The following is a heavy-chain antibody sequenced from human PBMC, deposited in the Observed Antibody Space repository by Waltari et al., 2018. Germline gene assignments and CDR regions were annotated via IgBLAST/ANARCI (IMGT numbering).Heavy chain of an antibody. V-gene: IGHV4-31*01. D-gene: IGHD2-21*02. Sequence: QVQLQESGPGLVKPSQTLSLTCTVSGCSISSGCYYWSVNRQHPGRGLEWIGYSYYIGRTYYNPSLKSLVTISVDTSKNQFSLKLSSVTAADTAVYYCARGWGRHFWYFDLWGRGTLVTVSS. CDR1: GCSISSGCYY. CDR3: ARGWGRHFWYFDL. CDR2: SYYIGRT. J-gene: IGHJ2*01.